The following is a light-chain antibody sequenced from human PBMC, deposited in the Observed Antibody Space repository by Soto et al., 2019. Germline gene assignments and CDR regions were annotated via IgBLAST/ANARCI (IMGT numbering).Light chain of an antibody. Sequence: EIVMTQSPATLSVSPGERATLSCRASQSVSSNLAWYQQKPGQAPRLLIYGASTRATGIPARFSGSGSGTELSLTISSLQREALVCNYGQKYNNWPRRTFGGGTKVEIK. CDR3: QKYNNWPRRT. CDR1: QSVSSN. V-gene: IGKV3-15*01. J-gene: IGKJ4*01. CDR2: GAS.